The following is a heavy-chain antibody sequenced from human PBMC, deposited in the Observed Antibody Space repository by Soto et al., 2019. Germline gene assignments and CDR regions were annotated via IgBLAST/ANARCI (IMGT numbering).Heavy chain of an antibody. CDR1: GFPFNDYY. J-gene: IGHJ4*02. CDR3: VRGGGGGLFEH. Sequence: GGSLRLSCATSGFPFNDYYMTWIRQAPGKGLEWLSHISPKSTFRNYADSVKGRFTISSDNTESSLFLQMNSLGVDDAAVYSCVRGGGGGLFEHWGQGVLVTVSS. CDR2: ISPKSTFR. V-gene: IGHV3-11*06. D-gene: IGHD2-21*01.